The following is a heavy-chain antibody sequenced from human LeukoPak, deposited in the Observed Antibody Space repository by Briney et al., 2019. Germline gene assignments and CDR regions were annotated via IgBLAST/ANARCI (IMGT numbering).Heavy chain of an antibody. J-gene: IGHJ4*02. Sequence: SETLSLTCAVFGYSISSGYYWGWIRQPPGKGLEWIGSIYHSGSTYYNPSLKSRVTISVDTSKNQFSLKLSSVTAADTAVYYCARVARELRFLEWLPLGFDYWGQGTLVTVSS. CDR2: IYHSGST. V-gene: IGHV4-38-2*01. CDR3: ARVARELRFLEWLPLGFDY. D-gene: IGHD3-3*01. CDR1: GYSISSGYY.